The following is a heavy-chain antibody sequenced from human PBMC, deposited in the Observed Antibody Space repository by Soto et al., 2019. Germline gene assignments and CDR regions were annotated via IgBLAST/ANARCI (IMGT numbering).Heavy chain of an antibody. V-gene: IGHV4-39*01. CDR2: IYYSGNT. J-gene: IGHJ4*02. D-gene: IGHD3-10*01. Sequence: QLQLQESGPGLVKPSETLSLTCTVSGGSISSSNYYWGWIRQPPGKGLEWIGSIYYSGNTYYNPSLKSRVTISVDTSKNQFSLRLSSVTAADTAVYYCAKAVPGVTLVRGRGPPNYFDYWGQGTLVTVSS. CDR3: AKAVPGVTLVRGRGPPNYFDY. CDR1: GGSISSSNYY.